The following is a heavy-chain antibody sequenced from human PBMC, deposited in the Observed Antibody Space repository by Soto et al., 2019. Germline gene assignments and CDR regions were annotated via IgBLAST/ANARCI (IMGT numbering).Heavy chain of an antibody. CDR2: INAGNGNT. Sequence: QVQLVQSGAEVKKPGASVKVSCKASGYTFTSYAMQWVRQAPGQRLEWMGWINAGNGNTKYSQKFQGRVTITSDTSASTAYMELRSLRSEDTAVYYCARDLGGWTDYWGQGTLVTVSS. V-gene: IGHV1-3*01. J-gene: IGHJ4*02. CDR3: ARDLGGWTDY. CDR1: GYTFTSYA. D-gene: IGHD6-19*01.